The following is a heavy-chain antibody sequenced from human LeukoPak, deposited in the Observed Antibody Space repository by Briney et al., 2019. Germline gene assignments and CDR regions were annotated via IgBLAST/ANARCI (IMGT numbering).Heavy chain of an antibody. J-gene: IGHJ4*02. CDR3: ARHSDYLRAFDY. Sequence: SQTLSLTCTVSGGSISSGGYYWSWIRQHPGKDLEWIGYIYYSGSTYYNPSLKSRVTISVDTSKNQFSLKLSSVTAADTAVYYWARHSDYLRAFDYWGKGTLVTVSS. CDR1: GGSISSGGYY. CDR2: IYYSGST. V-gene: IGHV4-31*03. D-gene: IGHD5-12*01.